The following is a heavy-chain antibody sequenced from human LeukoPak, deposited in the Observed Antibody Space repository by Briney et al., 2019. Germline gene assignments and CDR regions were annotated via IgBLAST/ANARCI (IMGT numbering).Heavy chain of an antibody. Sequence: GGSLRLSCAASGFTVSSNYMSWVRQAPGKGLEWVANIKQDGSEKYYVDSVKGRFTISRDNAKNSLYLQMNSLIAEDTAVYYCARGRGYNDYWGQGTLVTVSS. CDR3: ARGRGYNDY. D-gene: IGHD5-24*01. V-gene: IGHV3-7*01. CDR1: GFTVSSNY. J-gene: IGHJ4*02. CDR2: IKQDGSEK.